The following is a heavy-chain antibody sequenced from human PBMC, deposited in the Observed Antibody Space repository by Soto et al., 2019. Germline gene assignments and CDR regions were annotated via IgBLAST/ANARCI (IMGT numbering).Heavy chain of an antibody. V-gene: IGHV3-30*18. D-gene: IGHD3-22*01. J-gene: IGHJ4*02. CDR3: AKDPETYYYDSSGSPFDY. CDR1: GFTFSSYG. CDR2: ISYDGSNK. Sequence: QVQLVESGGGVVQPGRSLRLSCAASGFTFSSYGMHWVRQAPGKGLEWGAVISYDGSNKYYADSVKGRFTISRDNSKNTLYLQMNSLRAEDTAVYYCAKDPETYYYDSSGSPFDYWGQGTLVTVSS.